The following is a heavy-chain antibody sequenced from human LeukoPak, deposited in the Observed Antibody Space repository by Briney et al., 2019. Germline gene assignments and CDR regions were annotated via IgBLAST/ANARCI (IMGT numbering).Heavy chain of an antibody. J-gene: IGHJ3*02. D-gene: IGHD2-2*01. CDR1: GGSFSGYY. Sequence: SETLSLTCAVYGGSFSGYYWSWIRQPPGKGLEWIGEINHSGSTNYNPSLKSRVTISVDTSKNQFSLKLSSVTAADTAVYYCARDRRTSWHDAFDIWGQGTMVTVSS. CDR2: INHSGST. V-gene: IGHV4-34*01. CDR3: ARDRRTSWHDAFDI.